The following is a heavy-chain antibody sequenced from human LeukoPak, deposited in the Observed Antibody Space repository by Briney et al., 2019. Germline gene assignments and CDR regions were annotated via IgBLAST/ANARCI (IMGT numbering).Heavy chain of an antibody. D-gene: IGHD1-14*01. V-gene: IGHV4-4*02. CDR2: IYHSGST. CDR3: ARGGKGPVSYYYYMDV. CDR1: GGSISSSNW. J-gene: IGHJ6*03. Sequence: SGTLSLTCAVSGGSISSSNWWSWVRQPPGKGLEWIGEIYHSGSTNYNPSLKSRVTISVDTSKNQFSLKLSSVTAADTAVYYCARGGKGPVSYYYYMDVWGKGTTVTVSS.